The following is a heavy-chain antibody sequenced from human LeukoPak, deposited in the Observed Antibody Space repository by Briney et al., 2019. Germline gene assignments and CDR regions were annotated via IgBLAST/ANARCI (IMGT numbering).Heavy chain of an antibody. CDR2: ISDSGGRT. V-gene: IGHV3-23*01. CDR1: GFAFSSQD. CDR3: AKDARRTSGWYFFDY. J-gene: IGHJ4*02. D-gene: IGHD6-19*01. Sequence: GGSLRLSCAASGFAFSSQDMGWVRQAPGKGLEWVSAISDSGGRTYYADPVRGRFTISRDNSKNMLFLQMNSLRAEDTAVYYCAKDARRTSGWYFFDYWGQGTLVTVSS.